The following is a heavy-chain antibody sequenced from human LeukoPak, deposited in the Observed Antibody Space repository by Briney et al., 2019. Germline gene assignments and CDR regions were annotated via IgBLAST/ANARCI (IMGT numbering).Heavy chain of an antibody. Sequence: GGSLRLSCAASGFIFTDYSINWVRQAPGKGLEWISYIDKTSSNIYYADSVKGRFTISRDNAKNSLYLQMNSLRAEDTAVYYCARESDWGPSAKGFDYCGQGTLVTVSS. D-gene: IGHD7-27*01. CDR2: IDKTSSNI. CDR3: ARESDWGPSAKGFDY. CDR1: GFIFTDYS. V-gene: IGHV3-48*01. J-gene: IGHJ4*02.